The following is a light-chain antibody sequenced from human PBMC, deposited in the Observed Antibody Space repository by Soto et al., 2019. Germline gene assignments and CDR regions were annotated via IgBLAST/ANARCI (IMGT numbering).Light chain of an antibody. Sequence: EIVLTQSPGTLSLSPGERATLSCRASQSVPKDYLAWYQHKPGQAPRLLIHDASSRATGIPDRFSGSGSGTDFPLTISRLEPEDFAVYYCQQCSISPLTFGGGTKVEIK. CDR3: QQCSISPLT. J-gene: IGKJ4*01. V-gene: IGKV3-20*01. CDR1: QSVPKDY. CDR2: DAS.